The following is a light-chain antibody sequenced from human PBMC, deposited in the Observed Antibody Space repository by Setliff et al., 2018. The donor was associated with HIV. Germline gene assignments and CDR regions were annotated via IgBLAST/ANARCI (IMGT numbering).Light chain of an antibody. Sequence: QSVLPQPPSASGSPGQSVTISCTGTSSDVGGYNYVSWYQQHPGKAPKLMIYGVSKRPSGVPDRFSGSKSGNTASLTVSGLHAEDEADYYCTSYAGSNNLGVFGTVTKVT. V-gene: IGLV2-8*01. CDR3: TSYAGSNNLGV. J-gene: IGLJ1*01. CDR1: SSDVGGYNY. CDR2: GVS.